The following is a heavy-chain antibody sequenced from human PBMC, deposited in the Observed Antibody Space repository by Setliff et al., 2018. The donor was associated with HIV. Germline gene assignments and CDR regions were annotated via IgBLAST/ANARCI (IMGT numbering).Heavy chain of an antibody. CDR3: ATCRHRPSNWFDP. Sequence: SETLSLTCTVSGGSVSSPGYYWGWIRQPPGKGLEWIGSVYNSGITFKNPSLKSRLTISVDRSGNQFSLRLTSVTAADTAVYYCATCRHRPSNWFDPWGQGTVVTVSS. CDR2: VYNSGIT. J-gene: IGHJ5*02. CDR1: GGSVSSPGYY. V-gene: IGHV4-39*07.